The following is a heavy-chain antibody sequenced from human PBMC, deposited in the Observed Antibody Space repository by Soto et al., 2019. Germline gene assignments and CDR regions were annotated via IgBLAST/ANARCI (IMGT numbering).Heavy chain of an antibody. CDR2: INAGNGNT. J-gene: IGHJ4*02. CDR3: ATDYYDSSGYYPTALLFDY. CDR1: GYTFTSYA. V-gene: IGHV1-3*01. Sequence: QVQLVQSGAEVKKPGASVKVSCKASGYTFTSYAIHWVRQAPGQRLEWMGWINAGNGNTKYSQKFQGRVTITRDTSASTAYMELSSLRSEDTAVYYCATDYYDSSGYYPTALLFDYWGQGTLVTVSS. D-gene: IGHD3-22*01.